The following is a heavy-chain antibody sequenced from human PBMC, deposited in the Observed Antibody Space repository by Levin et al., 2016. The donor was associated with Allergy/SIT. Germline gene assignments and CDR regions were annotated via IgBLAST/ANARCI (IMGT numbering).Heavy chain of an antibody. CDR2: INHSGST. J-gene: IGHJ4*02. Sequence: SETLSLTCAVYGGSFSGYYWSWIRQPPGKGLEWIGEINHSGSTNYNPSLKSRVTISVDTSKNQFSLKLTSVTAADTAVYYCARDRAVVAASNYFDYWGQGTLVTVSS. CDR1: GGSFSGYY. D-gene: IGHD2-15*01. CDR3: ARDRAVVAASNYFDY. V-gene: IGHV4-34*01.